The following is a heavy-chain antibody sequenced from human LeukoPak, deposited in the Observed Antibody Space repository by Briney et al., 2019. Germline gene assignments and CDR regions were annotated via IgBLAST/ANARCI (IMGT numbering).Heavy chain of an antibody. J-gene: IGHJ4*02. D-gene: IGHD4-17*01. Sequence: GGSLRLSCAASGFTFSSYWMSWVRQAPGKGLEWVANIKQDGSEKYYVDSVKGRFTISRDNAKNSLYLQMNSLRAEDTAVYYCAKGDGDYAALGDYWGQGTLVTVSS. CDR2: IKQDGSEK. V-gene: IGHV3-7*03. CDR1: GFTFSSYW. CDR3: AKGDGDYAALGDY.